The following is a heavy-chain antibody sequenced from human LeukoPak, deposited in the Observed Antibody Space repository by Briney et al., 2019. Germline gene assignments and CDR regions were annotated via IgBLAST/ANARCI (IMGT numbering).Heavy chain of an antibody. CDR1: GYTFTGYY. V-gene: IGHV1-2*02. J-gene: IGHJ4*02. CDR2: INPNSGGT. Sequence: ASVKVSCKASGYTFTGYYMHWVRQAPGQGLEWMGWINPNSGGTNYAQKFQGRVTMTRDTSISTAYMELSRLRSDDTAVYYCARFDSNSDIVVVPAAVFDYWGQGTLLTVSS. CDR3: ARFDSNSDIVVVPAAVFDY. D-gene: IGHD2-2*01.